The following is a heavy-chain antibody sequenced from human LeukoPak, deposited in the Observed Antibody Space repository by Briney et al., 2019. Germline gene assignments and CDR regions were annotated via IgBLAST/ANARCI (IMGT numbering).Heavy chain of an antibody. Sequence: GSLRLSCAASGFTFSSYDMHWVRQATGKGLEWVSAIGTAGDTYYPGSVKGRFTISRENAKNSLYLQMNSLRAGDTAVYYCARGYCSSTSCSKGNWFDPWGQGTLVTVSS. CDR2: IGTAGDT. D-gene: IGHD2-2*01. CDR1: GFTFSSYD. V-gene: IGHV3-13*01. J-gene: IGHJ5*02. CDR3: ARGYCSSTSCSKGNWFDP.